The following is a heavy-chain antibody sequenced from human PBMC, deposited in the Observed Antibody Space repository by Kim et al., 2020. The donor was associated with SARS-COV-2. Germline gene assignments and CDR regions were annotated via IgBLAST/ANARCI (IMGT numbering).Heavy chain of an antibody. CDR3: ARLRGYSYGSAFGDY. CDR2: IYYSGST. V-gene: IGHV4-39*01. J-gene: IGHJ4*02. CDR1: GGSISSSSYY. D-gene: IGHD5-18*01. Sequence: SETLSLTCTVSGGSISSSSYYWGWIRQPPGKGLEWIGSIYYSGSTYYNPSLKSRVTISVDTSKNQFSLKLSSVTAADTAVYYCARLRGYSYGSAFGDYWGQGTLVTVSS.